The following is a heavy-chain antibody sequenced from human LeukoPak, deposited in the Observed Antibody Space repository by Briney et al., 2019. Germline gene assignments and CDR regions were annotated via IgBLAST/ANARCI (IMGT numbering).Heavy chain of an antibody. D-gene: IGHD5-18*01. CDR1: GGSISSGGYY. V-gene: IGHV4-31*03. CDR3: AALDTAMGYFDY. CDR2: IYYSGST. Sequence: PSETLSLTCTVSGGSISSGGYYWSWRRQPPGKGLEWIGYIYYSGSTYYNPSLKSRVTISVDTSKNQFSLKLSSVTAADTAVYYCAALDTAMGYFDYWGQGTLVTVSS. J-gene: IGHJ4*02.